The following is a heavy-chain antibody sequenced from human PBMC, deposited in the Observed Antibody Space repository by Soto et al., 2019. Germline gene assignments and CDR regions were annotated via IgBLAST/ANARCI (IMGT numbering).Heavy chain of an antibody. CDR2: IYYSGST. CDR3: ASFDFWSGSFDF. D-gene: IGHD3-3*01. Sequence: PSETLSLTCTVSGGSISSSSYYWGWIRQPPGKGLEWIGSIYYSGSTYYNPSLKSRVTISVDTSKNQFSLKLSSVTAADTAVYYCASFDFWSGSFDFWGQGTLVTVSS. J-gene: IGHJ4*02. CDR1: GGSISSSSYY. V-gene: IGHV4-39*01.